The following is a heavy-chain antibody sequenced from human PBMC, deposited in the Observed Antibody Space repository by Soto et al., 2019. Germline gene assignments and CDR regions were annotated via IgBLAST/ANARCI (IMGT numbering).Heavy chain of an antibody. V-gene: IGHV4-39*01. CDR3: ARHISNLVGAPDY. Sequence: KTSETLSLTCTVSGGSISSSSYYWGWIRQPPGKGLEWIGSIYYSGSTYYNPSLKSRVTISVDTSKNQFSLKLSSVTAADTAVYYCARHISNLVGAPDYWGQGTLVTVSS. J-gene: IGHJ4*02. CDR2: IYYSGST. CDR1: GGSISSSSYY. D-gene: IGHD1-26*01.